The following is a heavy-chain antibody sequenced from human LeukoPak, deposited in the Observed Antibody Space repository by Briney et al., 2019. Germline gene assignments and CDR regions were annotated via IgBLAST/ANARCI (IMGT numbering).Heavy chain of an antibody. D-gene: IGHD3-9*01. CDR2: ISSSSSYI. J-gene: IGHJ3*02. V-gene: IGHV3-21*01. Sequence: GGSLRLSCAASGFTFSSYSMNWVRQAPGKGLEWVSSISSSSSYIYYADSVKGRFTISRDNAKNSLYLQMNSLRAEDTAVYYCARDRGDIRGDAFDIWGQGTMGTVSS. CDR3: ARDRGDIRGDAFDI. CDR1: GFTFSSYS.